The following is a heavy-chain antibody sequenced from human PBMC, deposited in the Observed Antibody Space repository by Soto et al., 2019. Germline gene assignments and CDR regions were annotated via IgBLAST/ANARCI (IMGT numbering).Heavy chain of an antibody. V-gene: IGHV3-21*01. CDR2: ISSSSSYI. D-gene: IGHD3-3*01. CDR1: GFTFSSYS. Sequence: EVQLVESGGGLVKPGGSLRLSCAASGFTFSSYSMNWVRQAPGKGLEWVSSISSSSSYIYYADSVKGRFTISRDNAKNSLYLQMNSLRAEDTAVYYGASAFWSGYTMDVWGQGTTVTVSS. J-gene: IGHJ6*02. CDR3: ASAFWSGYTMDV.